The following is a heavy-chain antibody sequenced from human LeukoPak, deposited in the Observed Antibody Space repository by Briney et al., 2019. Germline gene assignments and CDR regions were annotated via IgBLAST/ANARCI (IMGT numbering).Heavy chain of an antibody. CDR1: GGAFSGYY. V-gene: IGHV4-34*01. CDR2: INHSGST. CDR3: ERVGQYDILTGSFVSRDFDY. D-gene: IGHD3-9*01. J-gene: IGHJ4*02. Sequence: SETLSLTCAVHGGAFSGYYWTWIRQPPGKGLEWIGEINHSGSTNYNPSLKSRVTISVDTSKNQFSLKLSSVTAADTAVYYFERVGQYDILTGSFVSRDFDYWGQGTLVTVSS.